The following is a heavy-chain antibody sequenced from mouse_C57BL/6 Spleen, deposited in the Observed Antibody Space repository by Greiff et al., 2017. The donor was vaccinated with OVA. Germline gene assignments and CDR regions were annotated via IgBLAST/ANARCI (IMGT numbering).Heavy chain of an antibody. CDR3: ARARLRPSHAMDY. CDR1: GYTFTDYE. Sequence: VQLVESGAELVRPGASVTLSCTASGYTFTDYEMHWVKQTPVHGLEWIGAIDPETGGTAYTQKFKGKAILTADKSSSTAYMELRSLTSEDSAVYYCARARLRPSHAMDYWGQGTSVTVSS. V-gene: IGHV1-15*01. J-gene: IGHJ4*01. CDR2: IDPETGGT. D-gene: IGHD3-2*02.